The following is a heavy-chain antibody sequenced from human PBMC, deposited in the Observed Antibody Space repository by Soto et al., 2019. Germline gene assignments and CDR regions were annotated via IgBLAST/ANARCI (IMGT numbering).Heavy chain of an antibody. CDR3: AKVGGSITMVRGAPGWFDY. CDR1: GFTFSSYA. Sequence: EVQLLESGGGLIQPGGSLRLSCAASGFTFSSYAMSWVRQAPGKGLEWVSAISGSGGSTYYADSVKGRFTISRDNSKNTLYLQMNSLRAEDTAVYYCAKVGGSITMVRGAPGWFDYWGQGTLVTVSS. V-gene: IGHV3-23*01. D-gene: IGHD3-10*01. J-gene: IGHJ5*01. CDR2: ISGSGGST.